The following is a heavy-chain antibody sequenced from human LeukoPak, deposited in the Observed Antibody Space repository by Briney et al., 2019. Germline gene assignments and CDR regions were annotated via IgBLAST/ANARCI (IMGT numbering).Heavy chain of an antibody. D-gene: IGHD3-10*01. CDR2: ISSSSSTI. Sequence: GGSLRLSCAASGLTISSYSMNWVRQAPGKGLRWVSYISSSSSTIYYADSVKGRFTISRDNAKNSLYLQMNSLRAEDTAVYYCARALWFGETFPAYWGQGTLVTVSS. V-gene: IGHV3-48*01. CDR1: GLTISSYS. J-gene: IGHJ4*02. CDR3: ARALWFGETFPAY.